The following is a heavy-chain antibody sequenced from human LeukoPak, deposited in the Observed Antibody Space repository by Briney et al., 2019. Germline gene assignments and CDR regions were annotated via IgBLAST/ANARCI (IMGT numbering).Heavy chain of an antibody. V-gene: IGHV4-59*08. CDR3: ARHGHSGYLSGGWFDP. CDR1: GGSISSYY. Sequence: PSETLSLTCTVSGGSISSYYWSWIRQPPGKGLEGIGYIYYSGSTNYNPSLKSRVTISVDTSKNQFSLKLSSVTAADTAVYYCARHGHSGYLSGGWFDPWGQGTLVTVSS. CDR2: IYYSGST. D-gene: IGHD5-12*01. J-gene: IGHJ5*02.